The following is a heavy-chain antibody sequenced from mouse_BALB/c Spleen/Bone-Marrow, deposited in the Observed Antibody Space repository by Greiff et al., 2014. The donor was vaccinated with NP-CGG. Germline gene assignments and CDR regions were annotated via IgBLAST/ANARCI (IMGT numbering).Heavy chain of an antibody. CDR3: AREGSRLRGYFDV. D-gene: IGHD1-1*01. J-gene: IGHJ1*01. V-gene: IGHV1S132*01. Sequence: LVESGAELVKPGASVKLSCKTSGYTFTSYWIQWVKQRPEQGLGWIGEIFPGTGTTYYNEKFKGKATLTIDTSSSTAYMQLSSLTSEDSAVYFCAREGSRLRGYFDVWGAGTTVTVSS. CDR1: GYTFTSYW. CDR2: IFPGTGTT.